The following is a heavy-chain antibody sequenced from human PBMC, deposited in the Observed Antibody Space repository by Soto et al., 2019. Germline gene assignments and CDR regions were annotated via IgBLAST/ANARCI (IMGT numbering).Heavy chain of an antibody. CDR3: ARLGHTWLPYYFDY. Sequence: PSETLSLTFTVSGGSISSYYWSWIRQPPGKGLEWIGYIYYSGSTNYNPSLKSRVTISVDTSKNQFSLKLSSVTAADTAVYYCARLGHTWLPYYFDYWGQGTLVTVSS. J-gene: IGHJ4*02. CDR2: IYYSGST. D-gene: IGHD5-18*01. V-gene: IGHV4-59*08. CDR1: GGSISSYY.